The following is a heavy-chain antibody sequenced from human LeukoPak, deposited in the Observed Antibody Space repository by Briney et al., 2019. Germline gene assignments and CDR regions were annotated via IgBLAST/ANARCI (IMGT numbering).Heavy chain of an antibody. CDR1: GGSFSGYY. Sequence: SETLSLTCAVYGGSFSGYYWSWIRQPPGKGLEWIGEINHSGSTNYNPSLKSRVTISVDTSKNQFSLKLSSVTAADTAVYYCARGCGGAVYYYMDVWGKGTTVTVSS. CDR3: ARGCGGAVYYYMDV. V-gene: IGHV4-34*01. CDR2: INHSGST. J-gene: IGHJ6*03. D-gene: IGHD3-10*01.